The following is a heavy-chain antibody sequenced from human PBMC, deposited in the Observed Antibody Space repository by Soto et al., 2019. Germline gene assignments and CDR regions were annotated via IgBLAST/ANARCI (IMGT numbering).Heavy chain of an antibody. CDR1: GGSVSSDSAA. CDR3: ARAERNVVTAILHAFEI. D-gene: IGHD2-21*02. V-gene: IGHV6-1*01. J-gene: IGHJ3*02. Sequence: SQTLSLTCAISGGSVSSDSAAWNWIRQSPSRGLEWLGRTYYRSKWYNDYAVSVKSRITINPDTSKNQFSLQLNSVTPEDTAVYYCARAERNVVTAILHAFEIWGQGTMVTVSS. CDR2: TYYRSKWYN.